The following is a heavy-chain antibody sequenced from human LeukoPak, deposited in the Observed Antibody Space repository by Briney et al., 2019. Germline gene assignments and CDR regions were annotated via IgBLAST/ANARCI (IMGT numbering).Heavy chain of an antibody. Sequence: SETLSLTCTVSGGSISSYYWSWIRQPPGQGLEWIGYIYYSGSTNYNPSLKSRVTISVDTSKNQFSLKLSSVTAADTAVYYCARVDESDAFDIWGQGTMVTVS. CDR3: ARVDESDAFDI. V-gene: IGHV4-59*01. CDR1: GGSISSYY. D-gene: IGHD3/OR15-3a*01. J-gene: IGHJ3*02. CDR2: IYYSGST.